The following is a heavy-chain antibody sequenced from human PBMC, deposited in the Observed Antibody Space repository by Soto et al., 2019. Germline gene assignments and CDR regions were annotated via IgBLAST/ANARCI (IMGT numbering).Heavy chain of an antibody. J-gene: IGHJ5*02. Sequence: GGSLRLSCAASGFTFSSYEMNWVRQAPGKGLEWVSYISSSGSTIYYADSVKGRFTISRDNAKNSLYLQMNRLRVEDTTVYYCSREWCGGDYIGWFDHWGQGTLVTVSS. V-gene: IGHV3-48*03. CDR3: SREWCGGDYIGWFDH. D-gene: IGHD4-17*01. CDR2: ISSSGSTI. CDR1: GFTFSSYE.